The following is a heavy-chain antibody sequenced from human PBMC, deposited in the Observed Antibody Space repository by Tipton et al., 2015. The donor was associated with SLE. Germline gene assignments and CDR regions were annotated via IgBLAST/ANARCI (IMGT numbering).Heavy chain of an antibody. CDR2: ISYDGSNK. Sequence: SLRLSCAASGFTFSDYGMNWVRQAPGKGLEWVAVISYDGSNKYYADSVKGRFTISRDNSKNTLYLQMNSLRAEDTAVYYCARVLGSYYGMDVWGQGTTVTVSS. V-gene: IGHV3-30*03. CDR1: GFTFSDYG. J-gene: IGHJ6*02. CDR3: ARVLGSYYGMDV.